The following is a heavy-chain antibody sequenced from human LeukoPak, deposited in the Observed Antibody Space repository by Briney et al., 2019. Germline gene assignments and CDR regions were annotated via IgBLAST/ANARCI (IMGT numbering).Heavy chain of an antibody. Sequence: GGSLRLSCAASGFTFDDYAMHWVRQAPGKGLEWVGRIKSKTDGETIDYATPMKDRFRISRDDSKNTLYLQMNSLKTEDTAVYYCLFSIFQHWGQGTLVTVSS. V-gene: IGHV3-15*01. D-gene: IGHD3-10*02. CDR3: LFSIFQH. J-gene: IGHJ1*01. CDR1: GFTFDDYA. CDR2: IKSKTDGETI.